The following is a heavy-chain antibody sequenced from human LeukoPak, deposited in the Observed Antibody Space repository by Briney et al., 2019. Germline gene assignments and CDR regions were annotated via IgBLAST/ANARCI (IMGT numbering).Heavy chain of an antibody. D-gene: IGHD3-9*01. CDR2: ISGSGGRT. Sequence: GGSLRLFCTVSGITLSNYGMSWVRQAPGKGLEWVAGISGSGGRTNYADSVKGRFTISRDNPKNTLYLQMNSLRAEDTAVYYCAREERTDFDWLLTPFDYWGQGTLVTVSS. CDR1: GITLSNYG. J-gene: IGHJ4*02. CDR3: AREERTDFDWLLTPFDY. V-gene: IGHV3-23*01.